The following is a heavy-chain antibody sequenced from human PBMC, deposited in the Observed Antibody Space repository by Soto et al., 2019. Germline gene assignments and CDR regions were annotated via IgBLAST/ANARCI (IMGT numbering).Heavy chain of an antibody. V-gene: IGHV3-30*18. CDR3: AKELFAVAGTGAEYFQH. Sequence: QVQLVESGGGVVQPGRSLRLSCAASGFTFSSYGMHWVRQAPGKGLEWVAVISYDGSNKYYADSVKGRFTISRDNSKNTLYLQMNSLRAEDTAVYYCAKELFAVAGTGAEYFQHWGQGTLVTVSS. CDR2: ISYDGSNK. CDR1: GFTFSSYG. D-gene: IGHD6-19*01. J-gene: IGHJ1*01.